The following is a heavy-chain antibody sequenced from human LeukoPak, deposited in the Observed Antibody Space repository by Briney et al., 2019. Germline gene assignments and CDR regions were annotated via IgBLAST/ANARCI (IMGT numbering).Heavy chain of an antibody. CDR3: ATTYYYDSSGRASDY. V-gene: IGHV3-30*03. CDR1: GFTFSSYG. D-gene: IGHD3-22*01. J-gene: IGHJ4*02. CDR2: ISYDGSNK. Sequence: GGSLRLSCAASGFTFSSYGMHWVRQAPGKGLEWVAVISYDGSNKYYADSVKGRFTISRDNSKNTLYLQMNSLRAEDTAVYYCATTYYYDSSGRASDYWGQGTLVTVSS.